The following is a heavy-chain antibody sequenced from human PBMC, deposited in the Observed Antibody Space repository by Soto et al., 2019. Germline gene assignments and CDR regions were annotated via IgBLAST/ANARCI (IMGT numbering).Heavy chain of an antibody. CDR1: GFTFSSYT. CDR3: ARDRDYAFDI. Sequence: GGSLRLSCAASGFTFSSYTMNWVRQAPGKGLEWLSYIGSSGYTIYYADSVKGRITISRDNAKNSLYLQMNSLRAEDTAVYYCARDRDYAFDIWGQGTMVTVSS. CDR2: IGSSGYTI. D-gene: IGHD3-16*01. J-gene: IGHJ3*02. V-gene: IGHV3-48*01.